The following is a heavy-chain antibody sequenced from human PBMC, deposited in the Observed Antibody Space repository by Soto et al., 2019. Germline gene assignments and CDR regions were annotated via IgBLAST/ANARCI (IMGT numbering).Heavy chain of an antibody. D-gene: IGHD1-20*01. CDR3: AKLTE. J-gene: IGHJ4*02. CDR2: ISYDGSNK. V-gene: IGHV3-30*18. Sequence: QVQLVESGGGVVQPRRSLRLSCAASGFTFSSYGMHWVRQAPGKGLEWVAVISYDGSNKYYADSVKGRFTISRDNSKNTLYLQMNSLRAEDTAVYYCAKLTEWGQGTLVTVSS. CDR1: GFTFSSYG.